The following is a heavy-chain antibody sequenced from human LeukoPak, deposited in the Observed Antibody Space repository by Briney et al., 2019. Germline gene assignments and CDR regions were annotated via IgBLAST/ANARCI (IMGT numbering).Heavy chain of an antibody. CDR1: GGSISSGDYY. D-gene: IGHD3-22*01. CDR2: IYYSGST. J-gene: IGHJ2*01. V-gene: IGHV4-30-4*01. CDR3: ARDRYYYDSSGYYGSPPVWYFDL. Sequence: SQTLSLTCTVSGGSISSGDYYWSWLRQPPGTGLEWIGYIYYSGSTYYNPSLKSRVTISVDTSKNQFSLKLSSVTAADTAVYYCARDRYYYDSSGYYGSPPVWYFDLWGRGTLVTVSS.